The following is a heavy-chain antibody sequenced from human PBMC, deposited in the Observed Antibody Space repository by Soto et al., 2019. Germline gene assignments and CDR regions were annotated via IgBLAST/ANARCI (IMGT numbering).Heavy chain of an antibody. V-gene: IGHV3-74*01. Sequence: GGSLRLSCAASGFTLSTYWMHWVRQAPGKGLVWVSRINSDGSSTRYADSVKGRFTISRDNAENTLYLQMNSLRAEDTGVYYCTRERDGMDVWGQGTTVTVS. CDR1: GFTLSTYW. CDR3: TRERDGMDV. J-gene: IGHJ6*02. CDR2: INSDGSST.